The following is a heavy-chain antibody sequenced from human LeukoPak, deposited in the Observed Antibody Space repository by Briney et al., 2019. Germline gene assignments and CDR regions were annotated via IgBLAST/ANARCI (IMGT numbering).Heavy chain of an antibody. J-gene: IGHJ4*02. Sequence: SETLSLTCTVSGGSISSSSYYWGWIRQPPGKGLEWIGSIYYSGSTYYNPSLKSRVTISVDTSKNQFSLKLSSVTAADTAVYYCARSVLSRPDYWGQGTLVTVSS. D-gene: IGHD3-3*02. CDR3: ARSVLSRPDY. V-gene: IGHV4-39*07. CDR1: GGSISSSSYY. CDR2: IYYSGST.